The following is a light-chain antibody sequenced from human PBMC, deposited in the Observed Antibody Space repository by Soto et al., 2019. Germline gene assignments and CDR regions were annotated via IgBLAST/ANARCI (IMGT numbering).Light chain of an antibody. Sequence: QSALTQPRSVSGSPGQSVTIYCTGTSSDVGGYDYVSWFQHHPGKVPKLMIYDVTKRPSGVPDRFSASKSGNTASLTISGLQAEDEADYYCCSYGGDFWVFGGGTKLTVL. CDR3: CSYGGDFWV. J-gene: IGLJ3*02. CDR2: DVT. V-gene: IGLV2-11*01. CDR1: SSDVGGYDY.